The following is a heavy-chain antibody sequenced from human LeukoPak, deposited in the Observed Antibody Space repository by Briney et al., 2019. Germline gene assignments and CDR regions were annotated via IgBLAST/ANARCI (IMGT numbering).Heavy chain of an antibody. V-gene: IGHV4-39*01. CDR3: ARRVVDSSSWYEGVYFDC. J-gene: IGHJ4*02. Sequence: SETLSLTCAVYGGSFSGYYWVWMRQPPGKGLEWIGSIYYSGSTYYNPSLKSRVTISVDTSKNQFSVKLSSVTAADTAVYYCARRVVDSSSWYEGVYFDCWGQGTLVTVTS. CDR2: IYYSGST. D-gene: IGHD6-13*01. CDR1: GGSFSGYY.